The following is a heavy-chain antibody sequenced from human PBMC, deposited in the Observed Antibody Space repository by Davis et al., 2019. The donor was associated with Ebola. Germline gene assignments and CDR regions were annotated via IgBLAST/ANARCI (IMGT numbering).Heavy chain of an antibody. D-gene: IGHD3-9*01. CDR3: TTRGGYYDILTGYYEFDY. Sequence: GESLKISCTASGFTFGDYAMSWFRQAPGKGLEWVGFIRSKAYGGTTEYAASVKGRFTISRDDSKSIAYLQMNSLKTEDTAVYYCTTRGGYYDILTGYYEFDYWGPGTLVTVSS. J-gene: IGHJ4*02. CDR2: IRSKAYGGTT. CDR1: GFTFGDYA. V-gene: IGHV3-49*03.